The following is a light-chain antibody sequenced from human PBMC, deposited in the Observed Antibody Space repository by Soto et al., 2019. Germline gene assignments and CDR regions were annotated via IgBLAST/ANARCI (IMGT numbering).Light chain of an antibody. CDR2: GAS. CDR3: QQYSNWPLLS. CDR1: QSVGSN. J-gene: IGKJ4*01. Sequence: EVALTQSPATLSASPGAGATLSCRASQSVGSNLAWYQQKPGQTPRVLIYGASTRAIGVPARFSGSGFGTEFTLTISSLQPEDFVVYYCQQYSNWPLLSFGGGTKVDIK. V-gene: IGKV3-15*01.